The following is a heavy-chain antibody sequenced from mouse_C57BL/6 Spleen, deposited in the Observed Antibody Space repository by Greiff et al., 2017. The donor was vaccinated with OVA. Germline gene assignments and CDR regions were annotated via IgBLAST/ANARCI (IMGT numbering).Heavy chain of an antibody. V-gene: IGHV1-85*01. CDR1: GYTFTSYD. CDR3: ARPITPVVDAWFAY. J-gene: IGHJ3*01. Sequence: QVQLQQSGPELVKPGASVKLSCKASGYTFTSYDINWVKQRPGQGLEWIGWIYPRDGSTKYNEKFKGKATLTVDTSSSTAYMELHSLTSEDSAVYFCARPITPVVDAWFAYWGQGTLVTVSA. D-gene: IGHD1-1*01. CDR2: IYPRDGST.